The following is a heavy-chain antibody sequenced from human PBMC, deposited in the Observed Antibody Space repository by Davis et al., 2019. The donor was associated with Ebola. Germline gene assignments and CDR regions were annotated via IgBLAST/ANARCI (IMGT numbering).Heavy chain of an antibody. CDR1: GFNFDGFDDYA. Sequence: SLKISCAASGFNFDGFDDYAMHWVRQAPGKGLEWVSGISWNSGSIGYADSVKGRFTISRDNAKNSLYLQMNSLRAEDTALYYCAKDIQYSSSWGAFDIWGQGTMVTVSS. J-gene: IGHJ3*02. CDR3: AKDIQYSSSWGAFDI. D-gene: IGHD6-13*01. V-gene: IGHV3-9*01. CDR2: ISWNSGSI.